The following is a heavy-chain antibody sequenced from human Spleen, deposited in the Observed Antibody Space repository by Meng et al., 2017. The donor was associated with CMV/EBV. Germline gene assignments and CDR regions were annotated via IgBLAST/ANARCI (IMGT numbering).Heavy chain of an antibody. CDR3: ARDCVVAAAGTYYYYYGMDV. V-gene: IGHV1-2*02. CDR1: GYTFTGYY. CDR2: INPSSGDT. D-gene: IGHD6-13*01. J-gene: IGHJ6*02. Sequence: ASVKVSCKASGYTFTGYYMHWVRQAPGQRLEWMGWINPSSGDTHYAQKFQGRVTMTRDTSTSTAYMELRSLRSDDTAVYYCARDCVVAAAGTYYYYYGMDVWGQGTTVTVSS.